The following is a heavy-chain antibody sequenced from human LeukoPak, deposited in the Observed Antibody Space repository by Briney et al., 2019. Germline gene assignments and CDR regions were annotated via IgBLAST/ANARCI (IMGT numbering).Heavy chain of an antibody. D-gene: IGHD4-17*01. Sequence: PGGSLRLSCAASGFTFSSYAMSWVRQAPGKGLEWVSVISNAVGNTYYANSVKGRSTISRDNSKNTLYLQMNNLRADDTAVYYCAKRVSAVTTGLDYWGQGTLVTVSS. CDR2: ISNAVGNT. J-gene: IGHJ4*02. CDR1: GFTFSSYA. V-gene: IGHV3-23*01. CDR3: AKRVSAVTTGLDY.